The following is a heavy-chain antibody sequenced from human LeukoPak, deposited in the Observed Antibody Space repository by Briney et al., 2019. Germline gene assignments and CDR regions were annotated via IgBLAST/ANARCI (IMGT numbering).Heavy chain of an antibody. CDR1: GGSISSGNYY. D-gene: IGHD2-15*01. CDR2: IHTSGSN. V-gene: IGHV4-61*02. Sequence: SDTLSLTCTVSGGSISSGNYYWTWFRQTAAKELEWIGRIHTSGSNNYNPSLESRVAISIDMSKNQFSLHWSSVTAADTGVYYCVRDRAEDSFDIWGQGTMVTVSS. CDR3: VRDRAEDSFDI. J-gene: IGHJ3*02.